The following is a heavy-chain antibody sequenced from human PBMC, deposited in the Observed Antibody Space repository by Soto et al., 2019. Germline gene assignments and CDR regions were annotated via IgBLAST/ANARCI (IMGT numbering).Heavy chain of an antibody. D-gene: IGHD1-1*01. CDR3: ARDGYNWNDYYGMDV. CDR2: ISSSSSYT. CDR1: GFTFSDYY. Sequence: PGGSLRLSCAASGFTFSDYYMSWIRQAPGKGLEWVSYISSSSSYTNYADSVKGRFTISRDNAKNSLYLQMNSLRAEDTAVYYCARDGYNWNDYYGMDVWGQGTTVTVSS. V-gene: IGHV3-11*06. J-gene: IGHJ6*02.